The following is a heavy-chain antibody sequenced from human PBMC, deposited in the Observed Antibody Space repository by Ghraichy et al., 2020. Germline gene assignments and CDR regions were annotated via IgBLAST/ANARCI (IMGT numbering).Heavy chain of an antibody. V-gene: IGHV3-7*01. J-gene: IGHJ4*02. D-gene: IGHD3-22*01. Sequence: GESLNISCAVSGFIFSNSWMSWVRQTPGKGLEWVANIKGDGSEIYYVDSVKGRFTISRDNAKNSLNLQMNSLRAEDTAVYYCARLIDRAPDDWGQGTLVTVSP. CDR3: ARLIDRAPDD. CDR2: IKGDGSEI. CDR1: GFIFSNSW.